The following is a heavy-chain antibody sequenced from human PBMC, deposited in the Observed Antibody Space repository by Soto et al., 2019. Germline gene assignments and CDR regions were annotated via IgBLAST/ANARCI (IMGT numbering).Heavy chain of an antibody. J-gene: IGHJ4*02. V-gene: IGHV1-69*02. Sequence: QVQLVQSGAEVKKPGSSVKVSCKASGGTFSSYTISWVRQAPGQGLEWMGRIIPILGIANYAQKFQGRVXSTADKCTSTAYMELSSLRSEDTAVYYCARLDSIDYWGQGTLVTVSS. CDR2: IIPILGIA. D-gene: IGHD3-22*01. CDR3: ARLDSIDY. CDR1: GGTFSSYT.